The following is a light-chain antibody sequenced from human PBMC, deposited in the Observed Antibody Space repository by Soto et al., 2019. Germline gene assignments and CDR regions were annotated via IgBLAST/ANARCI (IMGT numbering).Light chain of an antibody. Sequence: IVLTQSQATLSLWPGETAILSCRASQTVSCYLSWYQHKPGQAPRLLIYDASKRAPGIPARFSGSGSGTDFTLTISSLEPEDFAVYYCQQRSTSITFGQGTRLEIE. CDR3: QQRSTSIT. V-gene: IGKV3-11*01. CDR1: QTVSCY. J-gene: IGKJ5*01. CDR2: DAS.